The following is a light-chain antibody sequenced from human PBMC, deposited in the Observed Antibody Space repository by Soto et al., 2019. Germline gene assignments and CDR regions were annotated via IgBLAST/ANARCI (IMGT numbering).Light chain of an antibody. V-gene: IGKV1-9*01. Sequence: IQLTQSPSSLSASVGDRVTITCRASQGISSYLAWYQQKPGKAPKLLIYAASTLQNGVPSRFSGSGSGTDFTLTINSLQPEDFATYYCQQFHGYLSITFGQGTRLEIK. CDR1: QGISSY. J-gene: IGKJ5*01. CDR3: QQFHGYLSIT. CDR2: AAS.